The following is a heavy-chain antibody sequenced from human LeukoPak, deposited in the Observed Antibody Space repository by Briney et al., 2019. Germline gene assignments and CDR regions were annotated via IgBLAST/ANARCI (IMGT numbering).Heavy chain of an antibody. Sequence: GGSLRLSCAASGFTFSSYAMSWVRQAPVKGLEWVSAISGSGGSTYYADSVKGRFTISRDNSKNTLYLQMNSLRAEDTAVYYCAKGYYYDSSFDAFDIWGQGTMVTVSS. D-gene: IGHD3-22*01. CDR1: GFTFSSYA. CDR2: ISGSGGST. CDR3: AKGYYYDSSFDAFDI. V-gene: IGHV3-23*01. J-gene: IGHJ3*02.